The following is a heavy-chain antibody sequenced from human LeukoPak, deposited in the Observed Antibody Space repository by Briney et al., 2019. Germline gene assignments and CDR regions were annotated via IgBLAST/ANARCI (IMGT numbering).Heavy chain of an antibody. D-gene: IGHD2-8*02. CDR3: ARELTGGESSYYYYGMDV. J-gene: IGHJ6*02. Sequence: GGSLRLSCAASGFTVSSNYMSWVRQAPGKGLEWVSVIYSGGSTYYADSVKGRFTISRDNSKNTLYLQMNSLRAEDTAVYYCARELTGGESSYYYYGMDVWGQGTTVTVSS. CDR1: GFTVSSNY. V-gene: IGHV3-66*01. CDR2: IYSGGST.